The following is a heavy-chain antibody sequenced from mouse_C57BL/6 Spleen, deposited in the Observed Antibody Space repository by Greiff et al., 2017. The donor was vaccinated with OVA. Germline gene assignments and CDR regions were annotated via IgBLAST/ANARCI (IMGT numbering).Heavy chain of an antibody. V-gene: IGHV1-18*01. D-gene: IGHD2-4*01. CDR3: ASGDYDGYYYAMDY. J-gene: IGHJ4*01. Sequence: EVQLQQSGPELVKPGASVKIPCKASGYTFTDYNMDWVKQSHGKSLEWIGDINPNNGGTIYNQKFKGKATLTVDKSSSTAYLELRSLTSDDTAVYYCASGDYDGYYYAMDYWGQGTSVTVAS. CDR2: INPNNGGT. CDR1: GYTFTDYN.